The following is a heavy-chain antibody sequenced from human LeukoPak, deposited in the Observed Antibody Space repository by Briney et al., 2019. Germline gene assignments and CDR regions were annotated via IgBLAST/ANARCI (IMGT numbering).Heavy chain of an antibody. CDR2: ISGSSDDI. CDR1: GFTFSSYS. V-gene: IGHV3-48*01. J-gene: IGHJ6*04. CDR3: AELGITMIGGV. Sequence: GGSLRLSCAASGFTFSSYSMNWVRQAPGKGLEWVADISGSSDDIHYADSVTGRFTISRDNAKNSVYLQMNSLRAEDTAVYYCAELGITMIGGVWGKGTTVTISS. D-gene: IGHD3-10*02.